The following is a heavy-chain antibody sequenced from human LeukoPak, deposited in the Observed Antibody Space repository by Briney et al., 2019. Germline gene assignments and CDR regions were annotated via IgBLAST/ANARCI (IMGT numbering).Heavy chain of an antibody. CDR1: GFTFSSYA. V-gene: IGHV3-23*01. CDR2: ISGSGGST. CDR3: AKDRYNWNYEAADY. D-gene: IGHD1-7*01. Sequence: GGSLRLSCAASGFTFSSYAMSWVRQAPGKGLEWVTAISGSGGSTYYADSVKGRFTISRDDSKNTLYLQMNSLRAEDTAVYYCAKDRYNWNYEAADYWGQGTLVTVSS. J-gene: IGHJ4*02.